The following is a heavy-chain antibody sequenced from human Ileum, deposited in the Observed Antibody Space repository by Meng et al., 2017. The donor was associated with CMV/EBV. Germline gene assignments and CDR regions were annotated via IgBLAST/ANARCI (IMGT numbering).Heavy chain of an antibody. CDR2: ISYDGSNK. V-gene: IGHV3-30*18. J-gene: IGHJ4*02. CDR1: GFTFISYG. CDR3: AKNYGDYEGGVDY. Sequence: CAASGFTFISYGMHWVRQAPGKGLEWVAVISYDGSNKYYADSVKGRFTISRDNSKNTLYLQMNSLRAEDTAVYYCAKNYGDYEGGVDYWGQGTLVTVSS. D-gene: IGHD4-17*01.